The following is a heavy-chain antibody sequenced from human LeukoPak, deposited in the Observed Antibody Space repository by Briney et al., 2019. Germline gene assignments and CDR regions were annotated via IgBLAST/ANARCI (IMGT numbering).Heavy chain of an antibody. Sequence: PGGALRLSCAASGFAFSSYHMNWVGQAPGKGLEGVSYVSNSGNSIYYTGSVKGRFTISRDNAKNSVYLQMNSLRADDTAVYYCARHGPPRGRGDYWGQGTLVTVSS. CDR2: VSNSGNSI. V-gene: IGHV3-48*03. CDR3: ARHGPPRGRGDY. J-gene: IGHJ4*02. D-gene: IGHD1-26*01. CDR1: GFAFSSYH.